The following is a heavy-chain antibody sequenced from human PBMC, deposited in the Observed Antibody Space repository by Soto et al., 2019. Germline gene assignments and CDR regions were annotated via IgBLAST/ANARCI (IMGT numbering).Heavy chain of an antibody. D-gene: IGHD2-2*01. V-gene: IGHV3-23*01. J-gene: IGHJ4*02. CDR2: ISANGQGI. Sequence: EVQLLESGGGLVQPGGSLRLSCTASGFTFTYYAFSWVRQAPGKGLEWVSAISANGQGIYYADSVRGRFTISRDNSNNTLFLHMDSLRAEDTAVYYCAKDRDYPRDQFHYWGQGTLVTVSS. CDR3: AKDRDYPRDQFHY. CDR1: GFTFTYYA.